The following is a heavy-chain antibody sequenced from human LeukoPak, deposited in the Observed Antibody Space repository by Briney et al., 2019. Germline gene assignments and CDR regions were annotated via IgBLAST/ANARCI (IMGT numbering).Heavy chain of an antibody. J-gene: IGHJ4*02. CDR1: GGSISSYY. CDR2: IYYSGST. Sequence: SETLSLTCTVSGGSISSYYWSWIRQPPGKGLEWIGYIYYSGSTRYNPSLKSRVTISVDTSKNQFSLKLSFVTAADTAVYYCARHAPNYYDSSGYGIDYWGQGTLVTVSS. V-gene: IGHV4-59*08. CDR3: ARHAPNYYDSSGYGIDY. D-gene: IGHD3-22*01.